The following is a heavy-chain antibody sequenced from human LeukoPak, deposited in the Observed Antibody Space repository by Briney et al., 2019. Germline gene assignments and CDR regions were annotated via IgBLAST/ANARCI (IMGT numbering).Heavy chain of an antibody. CDR1: GYTFTRSY. V-gene: IGHV3-73*01. CDR2: IKIKANSYAT. D-gene: IGHD3-3*01. J-gene: IGHJ6*01. CDR3: NSNTEDCWSGYYSVYYYYGMEV. Sequence: GVSVRLSCAASGYTFTRSYMHWVRQASGQGLEWVGRIKIKANSYATAYAPSVKGRFTSSRDDSKVTADLEMNSLKTPDTAFHYCNSNTEDCWSGYYSVYYYYGMEVWGEGTRVSVSS.